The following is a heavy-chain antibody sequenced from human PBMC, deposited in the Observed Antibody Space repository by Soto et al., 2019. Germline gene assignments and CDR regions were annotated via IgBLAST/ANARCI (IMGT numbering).Heavy chain of an antibody. CDR2: ISAYNGNT. J-gene: IGHJ4*02. CDR1: CYTFPSYG. V-gene: IGHV1-18*01. D-gene: IGHD6-6*01. CDR3: ARTYSSSLDY. Sequence: GALVTVSCKASCYTFPSYGISWVRQAPGQGLEWMGWISAYNGNTNYAQKLQGRVTMTTDTSTSTAYMELRSLRSDDTAVYYCARTYSSSLDYWGQGTLVTVSS.